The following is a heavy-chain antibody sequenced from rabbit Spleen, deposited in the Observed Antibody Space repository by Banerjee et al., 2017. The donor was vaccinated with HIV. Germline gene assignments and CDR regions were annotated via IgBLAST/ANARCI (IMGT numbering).Heavy chain of an antibody. Sequence: QEQLEESGGGLVKPKGSLTLTCKASGFSFGDRDVMCWVRQAPGKGLEWIACINASTGKPVYATWASGRFTISRTSSTTVTLRMTSLTAADRATYFCARDLVGVIGWNFYLWGQGTLVTVS. CDR3: ARDLVGVIGWNFYL. J-gene: IGHJ4*01. CDR2: INASTGKP. CDR1: GFSFGDRDV. V-gene: IGHV1S45*01. D-gene: IGHD2-1*01.